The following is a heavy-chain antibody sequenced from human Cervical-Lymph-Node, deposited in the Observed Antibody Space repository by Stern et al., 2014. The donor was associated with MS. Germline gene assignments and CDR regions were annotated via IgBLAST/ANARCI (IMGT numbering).Heavy chain of an antibody. CDR1: GYSFTSFW. V-gene: IGHV5-51*01. J-gene: IGHJ4*02. Sequence: VQLVESGSEVKKPGEPLKISCKASGYSFTSFWIGWVRQMPGKGLEWIGIIYTGDSDTNYSPSFEGQVTISADKSISTAYLQWSSLQASDTAIYYCVRQNYAHWGQGTLVTVSS. CDR2: IYTGDSDT. CDR3: VRQNYAH. D-gene: IGHD1-7*01.